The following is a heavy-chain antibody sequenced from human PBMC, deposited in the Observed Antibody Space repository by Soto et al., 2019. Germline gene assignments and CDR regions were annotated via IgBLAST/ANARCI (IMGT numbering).Heavy chain of an antibody. D-gene: IGHD3-22*01. Sequence: PGGSLRLSCAASGFTFSSYGMHWVRQAPGKGLEWVAVIWYDGSNKYYADSVKGRFTISRDNSKNTLYLQMNSLRAEDTAVYYCARYYDSSGYPRYYFDYWGKGTLVPVSS. V-gene: IGHV3-33*01. CDR1: GFTFSSYG. J-gene: IGHJ4*02. CDR3: ARYYDSSGYPRYYFDY. CDR2: IWYDGSNK.